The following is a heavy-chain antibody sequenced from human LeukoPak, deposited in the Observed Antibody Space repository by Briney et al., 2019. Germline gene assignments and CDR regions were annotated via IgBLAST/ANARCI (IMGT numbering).Heavy chain of an antibody. CDR3: ARNSLERAFDI. CDR2: IYYSGST. V-gene: IGHV4-59*08. CDR1: GGSISSYY. Sequence: SETLSLTCTVSGGSISSYYWSWIRQPPGKGLEWIGYIYYSGSTYYNPSLKSRVTISVDTPKNQFSLRLSSVTAADTAVYYCARNSLERAFDIWGQGTMVTVSS. J-gene: IGHJ3*02. D-gene: IGHD6-6*01.